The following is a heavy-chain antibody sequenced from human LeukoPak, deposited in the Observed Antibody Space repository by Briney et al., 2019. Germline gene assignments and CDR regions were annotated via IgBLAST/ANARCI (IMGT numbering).Heavy chain of an antibody. V-gene: IGHV3-48*02. CDR3: AQQDYYDSSGAFDY. Sequence: PGGSLRLSCAASGFTFSSYSMNWVRQAPGKGLEWVSYISSSSSTIYYADSVKGRFTISRDNAKNSLYLQMNSLRDEDTAVYYCAQQDYYDSSGAFDYWGQGTLATVSS. D-gene: IGHD3-22*01. CDR2: ISSSSSTI. CDR1: GFTFSSYS. J-gene: IGHJ4*02.